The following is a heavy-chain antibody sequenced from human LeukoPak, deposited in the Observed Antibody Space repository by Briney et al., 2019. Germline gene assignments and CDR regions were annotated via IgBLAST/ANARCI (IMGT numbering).Heavy chain of an antibody. Sequence: SSQTLSLTCTVSRGSISSGDYHWSWIRQPPGKGLEWLGYIYYSGSTYYNPSLKSRVTISVDTSMNQFSLKLSSVTAADTAVYYCARSQSSTSETPLGFDPWGQGTLVTVSS. D-gene: IGHD2-2*01. J-gene: IGHJ5*02. V-gene: IGHV4-30-4*01. CDR3: ARSQSSTSETPLGFDP. CDR1: RGSISSGDYH. CDR2: IYYSGST.